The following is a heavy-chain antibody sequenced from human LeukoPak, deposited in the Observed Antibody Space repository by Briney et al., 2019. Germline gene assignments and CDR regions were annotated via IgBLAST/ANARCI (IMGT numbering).Heavy chain of an antibody. CDR1: GFTFRNYG. CDR3: AKDPGASVSGFYMDV. Sequence: GGSLRLSCAASGFTFRNYGMHWVRQATGKGLEWVSFIWSDGNNRFYADSVKGRFTISRDNSKNMLYLQMDTLRAEDTALYYCAKDPGASVSGFYMDVWGKGTTVIVSS. CDR2: IWSDGNNR. J-gene: IGHJ6*03. V-gene: IGHV3-30*02. D-gene: IGHD2-8*02.